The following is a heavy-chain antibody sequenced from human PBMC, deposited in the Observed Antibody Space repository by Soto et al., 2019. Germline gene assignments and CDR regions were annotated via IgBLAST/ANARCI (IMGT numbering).Heavy chain of an antibody. V-gene: IGHV1-8*01. CDR1: GYTFTSYD. CDR2: MNPNSGNT. J-gene: IGHJ6*02. CDR3: ASGIVLVPAAILSYYYYYGMDV. D-gene: IGHD2-2*01. Sequence: QVQLVQSGAEVKKPGASVKVSCKASGYTFTSYDINWVRQATGQGLEWMGWMNPNSGNTGYAQKFQGRVTMTRNTSICTAYMELSSLRSEDTAVYYCASGIVLVPAAILSYYYYYGMDVWGQGTTVTVSS.